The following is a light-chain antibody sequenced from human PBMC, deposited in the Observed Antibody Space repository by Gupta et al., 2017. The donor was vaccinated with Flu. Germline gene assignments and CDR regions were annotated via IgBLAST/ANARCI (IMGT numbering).Light chain of an antibody. J-gene: IGKJ4*01. V-gene: IGKV1-16*01. CDR1: QVIYPY. CDR3: QQENNYPQT. CDR2: ETT. Sequence: DIQMTQSPSSLSASVGDRVTITCRASQVIYPYLAWFQQKPGKAPKSLIYETTTLQSGVPSRFSDSGSETDYSLTISSLQPEDSATYYCQQENNYPQTFGGGTKVEI.